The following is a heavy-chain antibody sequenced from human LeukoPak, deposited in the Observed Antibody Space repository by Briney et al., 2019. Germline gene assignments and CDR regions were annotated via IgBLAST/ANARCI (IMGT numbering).Heavy chain of an antibody. J-gene: IGHJ5*02. CDR1: GGSISSGGYH. CDR3: ARDPSVWSGYRVWGEDSWFDP. CDR2: IYYSGST. Sequence: KSSETLSLTCTVSGGSISSGGYHWSWIRQHPGKGLEWIGYIYYSGSTYYNPSLKSRVTISVDTSKNQFSLKLSSVTAADTAVYYCARDPSVWSGYRVWGEDSWFDPWGQGTLVTVSS. D-gene: IGHD3-3*01. V-gene: IGHV4-31*03.